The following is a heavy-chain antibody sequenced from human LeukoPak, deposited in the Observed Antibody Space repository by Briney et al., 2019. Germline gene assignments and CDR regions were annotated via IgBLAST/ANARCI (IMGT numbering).Heavy chain of an antibody. CDR3: ARFGQELRRGRLSAFDI. Sequence: GGSLRLSCAASGFTFSSYSMNWVHQAPGKGLEWVSSISSSSSYIYYADSVKGRFTISRDNAKNSLYLQMNSLRAEDTAVYYCARFGQELRRGRLSAFDIWGQGTMVTVSS. V-gene: IGHV3-21*01. J-gene: IGHJ3*02. CDR2: ISSSSSYI. D-gene: IGHD1-7*01. CDR1: GFTFSSYS.